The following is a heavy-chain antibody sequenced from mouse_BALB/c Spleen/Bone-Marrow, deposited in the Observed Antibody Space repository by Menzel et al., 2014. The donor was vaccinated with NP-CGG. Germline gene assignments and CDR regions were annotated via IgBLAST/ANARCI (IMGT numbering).Heavy chain of an antibody. D-gene: IGHD4-1*01. CDR3: ARWEYYAMDY. V-gene: IGHV14-3*02. CDR2: IDPANGNT. CDR1: GFNIKDAY. Sequence: EVQLLQSGAELVKPGASVKLSCTASGFNIKDAYMHWVKQGPEQGLEWIGRIDPANGNTKYDPKFQGKATITADTSSNTACLQLSSLTSEDTAVYYCARWEYYAMDYWGQGTSVTVS. J-gene: IGHJ4*01.